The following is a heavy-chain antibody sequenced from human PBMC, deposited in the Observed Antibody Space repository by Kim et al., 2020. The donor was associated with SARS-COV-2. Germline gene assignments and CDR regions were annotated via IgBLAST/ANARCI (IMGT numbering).Heavy chain of an antibody. Sequence: EGSLRLSCAASGFTFSSYSMNWVRQAPEKGLEWVSSISNSSNFIYYADSVKGRFTISRDNAKNSLYLQMNSLRAEDTAVYYCARVGPLRDFDYWGQGTLVTVSS. CDR2: ISNSSNFI. D-gene: IGHD4-17*01. V-gene: IGHV3-21*01. J-gene: IGHJ4*02. CDR3: ARVGPLRDFDY. CDR1: GFTFSSYS.